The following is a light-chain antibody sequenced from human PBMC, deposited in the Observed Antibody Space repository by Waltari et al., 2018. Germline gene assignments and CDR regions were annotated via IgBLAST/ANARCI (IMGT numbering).Light chain of an antibody. J-gene: IGKJ2*01. CDR2: TTS. CDR3: QQSYENPYT. V-gene: IGKV1-39*01. CDR1: QYISTY. Sequence: DIQMTQSPASLSASVGDRITITCRASQYISTYLNWYQLRPGKAPKLLIHTTSHLQSGVPSRFSGSASGTSGTDFTLTINGLQPDDFATYSCQQSYENPYTFGQGTHLEVK.